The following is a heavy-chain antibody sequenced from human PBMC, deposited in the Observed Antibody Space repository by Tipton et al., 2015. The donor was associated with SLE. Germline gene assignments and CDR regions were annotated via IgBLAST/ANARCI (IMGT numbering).Heavy chain of an antibody. V-gene: IGHV4-39*07. CDR2: VHYSGTT. CDR1: GGSISSSNYY. J-gene: IGHJ3*02. D-gene: IGHD2-2*01. CDR3: ARALWVDKDIAEVPPAIRVRAFDI. Sequence: LRLSCTVSGGSISSSNYYWGWVRQPPGKGLEWVGGVHYSGTTNDNPSLKSRVTLSVDTSKNQFSLRLSSVTAADTAVYYCARALWVDKDIAEVPPAIRVRAFDIWGQGTMVTVSS.